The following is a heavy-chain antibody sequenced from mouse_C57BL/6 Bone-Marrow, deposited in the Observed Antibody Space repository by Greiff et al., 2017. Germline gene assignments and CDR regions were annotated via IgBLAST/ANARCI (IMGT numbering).Heavy chain of an antibody. J-gene: IGHJ4*01. Sequence: EVQLQQSGTVLARPGASVKMSCKTSGYTFTSYWMHWVKQRPGQGLEWIGAIYPGNSDTSYNQKFKGKAKLTAVTSASTAYMELSSLTNEDSAVYYCTRDCNYHETYYAMDYWGQGTSVTVSS. CDR2: IYPGNSDT. V-gene: IGHV1-5*01. CDR1: GYTFTSYW. CDR3: TRDCNYHETYYAMDY. D-gene: IGHD2-1*01.